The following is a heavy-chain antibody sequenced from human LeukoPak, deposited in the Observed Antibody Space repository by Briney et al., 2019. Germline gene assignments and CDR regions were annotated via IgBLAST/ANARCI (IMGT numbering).Heavy chain of an antibody. CDR1: GVSISSGGYY. CDR2: IYYSGST. V-gene: IGHV4-31*03. CDR3: ARVDYGDFSSVFDY. Sequence: SQTLSLTCTVSGVSISSGGYYWSWIRQHPGKGLEWIGYIYYSGSTYYNPSLKSRVTISVDTSKNQFSLKLSSVTAADTAVYYCARVDYGDFSSVFDYWGQGTLVTVSS. J-gene: IGHJ4*02. D-gene: IGHD4-17*01.